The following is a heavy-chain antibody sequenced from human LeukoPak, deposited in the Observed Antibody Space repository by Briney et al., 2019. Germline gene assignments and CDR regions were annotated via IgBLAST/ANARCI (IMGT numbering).Heavy chain of an antibody. CDR3: AGEKYSANWFDP. Sequence: SETLSLTCTVSGVSINTYFWSWIRQPPGKGLEWIGYVYYNGITNYNPSLKSRVSISLDTSKNQFSLRLNSVTAADTAVYYCAGEKYSANWFDPWGQGTLVTVSS. D-gene: IGHD2/OR15-2a*01. CDR2: VYYNGIT. V-gene: IGHV4-59*01. J-gene: IGHJ5*02. CDR1: GVSINTYF.